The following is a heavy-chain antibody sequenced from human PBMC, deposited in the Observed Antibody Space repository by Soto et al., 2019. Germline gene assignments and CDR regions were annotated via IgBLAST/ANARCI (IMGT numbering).Heavy chain of an antibody. J-gene: IGHJ6*02. Sequence: QLQLQESGPGLLKPSETLSLTCSVSGGSISSKSYSWGWIRQPPGKGLEWIGTFYYSENNYYNPALKSRVTISVDTSKNQFSLKLSSVTAADTAVYYGAKLAGYCSGNSCHGDYAMDVWGQGTTVTVSS. D-gene: IGHD2-2*01. V-gene: IGHV4-39*01. CDR3: AKLAGYCSGNSCHGDYAMDV. CDR2: FYYSENN. CDR1: GGSISSKSYS.